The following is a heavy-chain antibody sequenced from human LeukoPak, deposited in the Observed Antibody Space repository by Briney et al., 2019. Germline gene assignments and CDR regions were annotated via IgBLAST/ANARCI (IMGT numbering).Heavy chain of an antibody. CDR3: AHKATTVVTPRPGYYYYYYMDV. Sequence: PSETLSLTCAVYGVSFSGYYWSWIRQPPGKGLEWLGEINHSGSTNYNPSLKSRVTISVDTSKNQFSLKLSSVTAADTAVYYCAHKATTVVTPRPGYYYYYYMDVWGKGTTVTVSS. J-gene: IGHJ6*03. D-gene: IGHD4-23*01. CDR2: INHSGST. V-gene: IGHV4-34*01. CDR1: GVSFSGYY.